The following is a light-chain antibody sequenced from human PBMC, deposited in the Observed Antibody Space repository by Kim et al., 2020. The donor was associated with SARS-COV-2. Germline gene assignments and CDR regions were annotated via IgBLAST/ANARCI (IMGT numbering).Light chain of an antibody. J-gene: IGKJ1*01. CDR2: GAS. CDR1: QDMRNE. V-gene: IGKV1-6*01. Sequence: ASGGDRVTNTGRESQDMRNELGWYKHKSGQAPKVLIDGASTLQSGVPSRFSGSRSGTDFTLTISSLQPEDFGTYYCHQDYSYPRTFGQGTKVDIK. CDR3: HQDYSYPRT.